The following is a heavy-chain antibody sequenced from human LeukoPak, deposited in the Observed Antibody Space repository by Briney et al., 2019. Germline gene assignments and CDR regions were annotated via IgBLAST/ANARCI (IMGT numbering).Heavy chain of an antibody. CDR2: FDPEDVET. CDR1: GNTVTDLS. Sequence: ASVKVSCKVSGNTVTDLSMNWVRQAPGKGLEWMGGFDPEDVETIYAQKFQGRVTMTEDTSTETAYMELTSLRPEDTAVYYCATDFYRGRQFDYWGQGTLVTVSS. CDR3: ATDFYRGRQFDY. D-gene: IGHD2/OR15-2a*01. V-gene: IGHV1-24*01. J-gene: IGHJ4*02.